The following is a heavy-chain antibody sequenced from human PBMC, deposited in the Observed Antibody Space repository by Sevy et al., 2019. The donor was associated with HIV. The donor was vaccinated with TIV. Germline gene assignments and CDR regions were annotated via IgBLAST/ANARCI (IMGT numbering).Heavy chain of an antibody. V-gene: IGHV1-3*01. J-gene: IGHJ4*02. CDR2: INAGNGNT. CDR1: GYTFTSYA. CDR3: ARGIAAAGTDLDY. D-gene: IGHD6-13*01. Sequence: ASVKVSCKASGYTFTSYAMHWVRQAPGQRLEWMGWINAGNGNTKYSQKFQGRVTITRDTSASTAYMELSSLRSEDTVVYYCARGIAAAGTDLDYWGQGTLVTVSS.